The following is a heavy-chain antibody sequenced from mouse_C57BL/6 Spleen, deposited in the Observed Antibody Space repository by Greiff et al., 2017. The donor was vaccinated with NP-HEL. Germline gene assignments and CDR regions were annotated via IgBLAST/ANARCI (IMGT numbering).Heavy chain of an antibody. Sequence: QVQLQQPGAELVRPGSSVKLSCKASGYTFTSYWMHWVKQRPIQGLEWIGNIDPSDSETHYNQKFKDKATLTVDKSSSTAYMQLSSLTSEDSAVYYCAYYDYDGWYFDVWGTGTTVTVSS. D-gene: IGHD2-4*01. CDR3: AYYDYDGWYFDV. V-gene: IGHV1-52*01. CDR1: GYTFTSYW. J-gene: IGHJ1*03. CDR2: IDPSDSET.